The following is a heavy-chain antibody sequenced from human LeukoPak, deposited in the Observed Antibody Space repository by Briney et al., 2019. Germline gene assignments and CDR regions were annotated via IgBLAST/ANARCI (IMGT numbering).Heavy chain of an antibody. Sequence: SETLSLTCTVSGGSISSYYWTWIRQPPGKGLEWIGYIYYNGGTNYNPSLKNRVTISVDTSKNQFPLKLSSVTAADTAVYYCARHKGCSGGDCYSEYYFDYWGQGTLVTVSS. D-gene: IGHD2-15*01. V-gene: IGHV4-59*01. J-gene: IGHJ4*02. CDR2: IYYNGGT. CDR1: GGSISSYY. CDR3: ARHKGCSGGDCYSEYYFDY.